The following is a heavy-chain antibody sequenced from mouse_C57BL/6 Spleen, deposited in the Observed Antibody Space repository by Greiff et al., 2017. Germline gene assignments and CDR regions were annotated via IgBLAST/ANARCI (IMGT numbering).Heavy chain of an antibody. CDR1: GYAFSSSW. CDR2: IYPGDGGT. J-gene: IGHJ3*01. CDR3: ERSMYDVYYGFAY. D-gene: IGHD2-3*01. Sequence: QVQLQQSGPELVKPGASVKISCKASGYAFSSSWMNWVKQRPGTGLEWIGRIYPGDGGTNYNGKFKGKATLTADKSSSTAYMQLSSLTSVDSAVXFCERSMYDVYYGFAYWGQGTLVTVSA. V-gene: IGHV1-82*01.